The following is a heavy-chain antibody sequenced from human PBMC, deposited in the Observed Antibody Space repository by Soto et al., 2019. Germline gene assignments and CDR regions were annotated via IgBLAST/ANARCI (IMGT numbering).Heavy chain of an antibody. D-gene: IGHD2-2*01. V-gene: IGHV1-46*02. J-gene: IGHJ4*02. CDR2: IIPGGDNT. CDR1: GNTLNNNY. CDR3: AREMAVTAQYPRKNFDS. Sequence: QVQLVRSEVKKIGDSVKFSCKASGNTLNNNYMHWVRQAPGQGVEWMGLIIPGGDNTIYAQSFQGRISITRDTSTSIVHLELSRLISEDTAVYYCAREMAVTAQYPRKNFDSWGQGTLVTVSS.